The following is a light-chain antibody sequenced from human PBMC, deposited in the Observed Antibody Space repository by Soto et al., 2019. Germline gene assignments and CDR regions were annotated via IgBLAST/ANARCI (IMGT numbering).Light chain of an antibody. V-gene: IGKV3-20*01. Sequence: EIVLTQSPGTLSLSPGERATLSCRASQSISSSYFAWYQQKPGQAPRLLIYGASSRATDIPDRFSGSGSGTDFTLTISRLEPEDFAVYYCQEYGNSRTFGQGTKVEIK. CDR3: QEYGNSRT. CDR1: QSISSSY. J-gene: IGKJ1*01. CDR2: GAS.